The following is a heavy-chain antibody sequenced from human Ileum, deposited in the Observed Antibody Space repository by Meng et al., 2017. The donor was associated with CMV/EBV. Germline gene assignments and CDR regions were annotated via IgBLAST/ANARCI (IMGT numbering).Heavy chain of an antibody. V-gene: IGHV3-7*01. CDR3: ARAKKYYSSGWYAGELFDY. CDR1: RFTFSSYW. D-gene: IGHD6-19*01. Sequence: GESLKISCAASRFTFSSYWMSWVRQAPGKGLEWVANIKQDGSEKYYVDSVKGRFTISRDNAKNSLYLQMNSLRAEDTAVYYCARAKKYYSSGWYAGELFDYWGQGTLVTVSS. J-gene: IGHJ4*02. CDR2: IKQDGSEK.